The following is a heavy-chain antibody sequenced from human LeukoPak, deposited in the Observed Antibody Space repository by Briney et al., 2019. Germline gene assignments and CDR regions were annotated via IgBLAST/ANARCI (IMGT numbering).Heavy chain of an antibody. D-gene: IGHD2-15*01. J-gene: IGHJ4*02. V-gene: IGHV3-23*01. CDR1: GFTFSSYA. CDR2: FSGSGGST. Sequence: GGSLRLSCAASGFTFSSYAMSWVRQAPGKGLEWVSAFSGSGGSTYYADSVKGRFTISRDNSKNTLYLQMNSLRAEDTAVYYCAKLRTRRYCSGGSCYSVDYWGQGTLVTVSS. CDR3: AKLRTRRYCSGGSCYSVDY.